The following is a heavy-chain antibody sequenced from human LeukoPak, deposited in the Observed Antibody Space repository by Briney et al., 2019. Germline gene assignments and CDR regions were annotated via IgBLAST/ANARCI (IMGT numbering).Heavy chain of an antibody. CDR1: GFTFSNAW. D-gene: IGHD3-10*01. V-gene: IGHV3-15*01. CDR2: IKSKTDGGTT. Sequence: SGGSLRLSCAASGFTFSNAWMSWVRQAPGKGLEWVGRIKSKTDGGTTDYAAPVKGRFTISRDDSKNTLYLQMNSLKTEDTAVYYCTTRVLPLYMDVWGKGTTVTVSS. CDR3: TTRVLPLYMDV. J-gene: IGHJ6*03.